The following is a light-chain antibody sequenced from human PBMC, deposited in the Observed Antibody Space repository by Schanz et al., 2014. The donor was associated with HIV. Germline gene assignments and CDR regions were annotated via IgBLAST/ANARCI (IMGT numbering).Light chain of an antibody. J-gene: IGLJ1*01. CDR3: ASYTSTDAFV. CDR2: DVS. CDR1: SGDVSVHNY. V-gene: IGLV2-8*01. Sequence: QSALTQPPAASGSPGQSVTISCTEASGDVSVHNYVSWYQQHPGKAPKLIIFDVSERPSAVPDRFSGSKSGNTASLTISGLVADDEADYYCASYTSTDAFVFGTGTKLTV.